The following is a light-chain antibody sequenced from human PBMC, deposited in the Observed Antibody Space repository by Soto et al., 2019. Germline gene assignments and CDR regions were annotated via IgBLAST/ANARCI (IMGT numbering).Light chain of an antibody. CDR1: QGIGND. V-gene: IGKV1-17*01. CDR3: LQHNSYPRT. J-gene: IGKJ1*01. CDR2: AAS. Sequence: DLQMTQSPSFLSASVGDRVIITCRASQGIGNDLGWYQQRPGKAPNRLIYAASTLQSGVPSRFRGSGSGTEFTLTISSLQPEDFTTYYCLQHNSYPRTFDQGTKVEFK.